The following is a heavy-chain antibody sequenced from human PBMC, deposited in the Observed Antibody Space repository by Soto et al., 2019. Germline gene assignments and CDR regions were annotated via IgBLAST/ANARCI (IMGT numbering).Heavy chain of an antibody. CDR2: MYYSGRF. Sequence: QVQLQESGPGLVKPSQTLSLTCTVSGGSISGVGSYWSWIRQRPGKGLEWIGDMYYSGRFYYNPSFKGRVMSSSDTSKNQFSLSVRSVTAAGAALYYCARAPETPPIIRVVVPYLFDYWGQGTLVTDSS. D-gene: IGHD3-3*01. V-gene: IGHV4-31*03. CDR1: GGSISGVGSY. J-gene: IGHJ4*02. CDR3: ARAPETPPIIRVVVPYLFDY.